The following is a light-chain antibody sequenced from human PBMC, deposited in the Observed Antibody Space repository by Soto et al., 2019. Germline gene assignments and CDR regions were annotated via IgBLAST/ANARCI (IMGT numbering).Light chain of an antibody. V-gene: IGLV1-47*01. J-gene: IGLJ3*02. CDR2: RNN. CDR1: SSNIGSND. CDR3: AAWEDSLSGWV. Sequence: QSVLTQPPSASGTPGQRVTISCSGSSSNIGSNDVSLYQQLPGTATKLLIYRNNQRPSGVPDRFSGSKSGTSASMAISGLRSEAGADYYCAAWEDSLSGWVFGGGTKLTVL.